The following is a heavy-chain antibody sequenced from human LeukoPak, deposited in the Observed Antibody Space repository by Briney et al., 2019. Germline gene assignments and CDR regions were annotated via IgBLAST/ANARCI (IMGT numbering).Heavy chain of an antibody. J-gene: IGHJ4*02. D-gene: IGHD6-19*01. V-gene: IGHV4-4*07. CDR1: GGSISSYY. Sequence: SETLSLTCTVSGGSISSYYWSWIRQPAGRGLEWIGRIYTSGSTNYNPSLKSRVTISVDKSKNQFSLKLSSVTAADTAVYYCARDRQWPPSDWGQGTLVTVSS. CDR3: ARDRQWPPSD. CDR2: IYTSGST.